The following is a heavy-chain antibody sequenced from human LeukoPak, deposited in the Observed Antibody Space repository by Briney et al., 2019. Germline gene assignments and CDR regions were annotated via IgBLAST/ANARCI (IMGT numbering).Heavy chain of an antibody. V-gene: IGHV1-69*13. D-gene: IGHD4-17*01. J-gene: IGHJ4*02. CDR3: ARARWTSTATTYYLDH. Sequence: ASVKVSCKASGGTFSSYAISWVRQAPGQGLEWMGGIIPIFGTANYAQKFQGRVTITADESTSTAYMELSSLRSEDTAVYYCARARWTSTATTYYLDHWGQGTLVTVSS. CDR2: IIPIFGTA. CDR1: GGTFSSYA.